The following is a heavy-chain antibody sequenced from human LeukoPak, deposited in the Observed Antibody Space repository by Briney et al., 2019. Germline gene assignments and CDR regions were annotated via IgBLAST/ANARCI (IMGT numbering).Heavy chain of an antibody. CDR3: ARGAEGHNYGELDS. CDR2: IHYDGTYT. CDR1: GFTFSTYW. V-gene: IGHV3-74*01. D-gene: IGHD5-18*01. Sequence: GGSLRLSCAASGFTFSTYWMHWVRRIPGKGLVWLSRIHYDGTYTTYVDSVRGQFTISRDNTKSTLYLQMNSLRADDTAVYYCARGAEGHNYGELDSWGQGTLVTVSS. J-gene: IGHJ5*01.